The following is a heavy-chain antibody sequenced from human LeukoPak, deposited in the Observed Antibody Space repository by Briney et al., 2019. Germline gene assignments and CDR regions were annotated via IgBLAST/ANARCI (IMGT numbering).Heavy chain of an antibody. CDR2: IYPGDSDT. D-gene: IGHD4-23*01. V-gene: IGHV5-51*01. Sequence: PGESLKISCKGSRYSSTSYWINWVRQMPGKGLEWMGIIYPGDSDTRYSPSFQGQVTISADKSINTAYLQWSSLKASDTAMCYCARRSYGGKDFDYWGQGTLVTVSS. CDR1: RYSSTSYW. J-gene: IGHJ4*02. CDR3: ARRSYGGKDFDY.